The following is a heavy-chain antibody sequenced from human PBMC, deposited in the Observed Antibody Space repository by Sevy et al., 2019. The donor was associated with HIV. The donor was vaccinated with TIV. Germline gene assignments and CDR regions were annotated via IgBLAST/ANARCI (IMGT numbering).Heavy chain of an antibody. J-gene: IGHJ4*02. D-gene: IGHD6-6*01. CDR2: TRYDGSTK. V-gene: IGHV3-30*02. Sequence: GGSLRLSCAASGFTFNVYGMHWVRQAPGKGLQWVAFTRYDGSTKYYADSVKGRFTISRDNSKNTLYLQMNSLRVEDTAMYYCAKDLTERYSTSCGDFDYWGQGSLVTVSS. CDR1: GFTFNVYG. CDR3: AKDLTERYSTSCGDFDY.